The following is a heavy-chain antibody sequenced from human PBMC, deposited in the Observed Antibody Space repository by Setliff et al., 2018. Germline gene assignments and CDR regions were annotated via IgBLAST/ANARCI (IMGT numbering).Heavy chain of an antibody. V-gene: IGHV4-34*01. J-gene: IGHJ6*03. CDR3: ARMSGFQYMDV. Sequence: SETLSLTCTVSGGPIISSFWSWIRQPPGKGLEWIGEINHSGSTNYNPSLKSRVSISVDKSKNQFSLSLRSVTAADTAVYYCARMSGFQYMDVWGKGTTVTVSS. CDR1: GGPIISSF. D-gene: IGHD3-3*01. CDR2: INHSGST.